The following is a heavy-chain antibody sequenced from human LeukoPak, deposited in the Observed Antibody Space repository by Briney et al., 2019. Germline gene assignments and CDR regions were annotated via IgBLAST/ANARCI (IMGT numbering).Heavy chain of an antibody. D-gene: IGHD4-17*01. CDR1: GYTFTNYW. J-gene: IGHJ4*02. CDR2: VYPGDSDT. V-gene: IGHV5-51*01. CDR3: ARGDYGDFRVFYTLFDY. Sequence: GESLKISCKGSGYTFTNYWIGWVRQMPGKGLEWLGIVYPGDSDTRYSPSFQGQVTISADKSISTAYLQWSSLKASDTAMYYCARGDYGDFRVFYTLFDYWGQGTLVTVSS.